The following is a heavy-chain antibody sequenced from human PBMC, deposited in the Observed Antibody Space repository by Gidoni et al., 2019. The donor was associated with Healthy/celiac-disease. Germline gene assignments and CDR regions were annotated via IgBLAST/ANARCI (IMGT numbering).Heavy chain of an antibody. V-gene: IGHV3-23*01. CDR2: ISGSGGST. J-gene: IGHJ4*02. CDR3: AKVYPLWFGELSWSTDRYFDY. CDR1: GFTLSSYA. Sequence: EVQLLEAGGGLVQPGGSLRLSCAASGFTLSSYAMSWVRQAPGKGLEWVSAISGSGGSTYYADSVKGRFTISRDNSKNTLYLQMNSLRAEDTAVYYCAKVYPLWFGELSWSTDRYFDYWGQGTLVTVSS. D-gene: IGHD3-10*01.